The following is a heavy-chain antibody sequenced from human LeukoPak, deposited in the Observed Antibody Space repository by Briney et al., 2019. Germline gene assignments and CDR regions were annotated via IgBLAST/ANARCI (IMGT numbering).Heavy chain of an antibody. V-gene: IGHV3-7*01. D-gene: IGHD3-16*01. CDR2: IKHNGGDL. CDR1: GFTFSSYW. Sequence: GGSLRLSCAASGFTFSSYWMAWVRQAPGKGLEWVANIKHNGGDLNYVDSVEGRFTISRDNAQNSLYLHMTSLRAEDTAVHYCARELRTFDSWGQGTLVTVSS. CDR3: ARELRTFDS. J-gene: IGHJ4*02.